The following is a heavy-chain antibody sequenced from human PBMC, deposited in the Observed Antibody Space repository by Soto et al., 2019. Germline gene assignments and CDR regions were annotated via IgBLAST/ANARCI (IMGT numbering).Heavy chain of an antibody. V-gene: IGHV4-59*01. CDR3: ARAAHSNPNNWFDT. CDR1: GGSISSYY. CDR2: IYYSGST. J-gene: IGHJ5*02. Sequence: SETLSLTCTVSGGSISSYYWSWIRQPPGKGLEWIGYIYYSGSTNYNPSLKSRVTISVDTSKNQFSLKLSSVTAADTAVYYCARAAHSNPNNWFDTWGQGTLVTVSS. D-gene: IGHD4-4*01.